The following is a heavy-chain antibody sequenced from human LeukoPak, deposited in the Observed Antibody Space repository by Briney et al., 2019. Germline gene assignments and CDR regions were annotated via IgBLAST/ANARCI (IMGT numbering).Heavy chain of an antibody. J-gene: IGHJ3*02. CDR3: ARDFHRRYYDSSGYNAFDI. CDR1: GFTLSNAW. CDR2: ISAISSSST. V-gene: IGHV3-48*04. D-gene: IGHD3-22*01. Sequence: PGGSLRLSCAASGFTLSNAWMNWVRQAPGKGLEWVSYISAISSSSTYYADSVKGRFTISRDNAKNSLYLQMNSLRAEDTAVYYCARDFHRRYYDSSGYNAFDIWGQGTMVTVSS.